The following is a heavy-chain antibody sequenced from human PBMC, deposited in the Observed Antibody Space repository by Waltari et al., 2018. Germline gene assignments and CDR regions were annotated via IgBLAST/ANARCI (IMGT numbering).Heavy chain of an antibody. Sequence: QVQRVESGGGVVQPGRSLRLSCAAYGFTFSSKGLNWVRQASGKVRDWVAVIWYDGSNKYYADSVNGLFTISRDNSKNTLYLQMNSLRADDTAVYYCANDYGDYVGYWGQGTLVTVSS. D-gene: IGHD4-17*01. J-gene: IGHJ4*02. CDR2: IWYDGSNK. CDR3: ANDYGDYVGY. V-gene: IGHV3-33*06. CDR1: GFTFSSKG.